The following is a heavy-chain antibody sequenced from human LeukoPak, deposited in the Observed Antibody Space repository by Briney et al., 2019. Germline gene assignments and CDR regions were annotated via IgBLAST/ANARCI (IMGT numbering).Heavy chain of an antibody. V-gene: IGHV1-8*01. D-gene: IGHD6-13*01. CDR2: MNPNSGNT. J-gene: IGHJ6*03. CDR1: GYTFTSYD. CDR3: ARAIAADYYYYMDV. Sequence: ASVKVSCKASGYTFTSYDINWVRLATGQGLEWMGWMNPNSGNTGYAQKFQGRVTMTRNTSISTAYMELSSLRSEDTAVYYCARAIAADYYYYMDVWGKGTTVTVSS.